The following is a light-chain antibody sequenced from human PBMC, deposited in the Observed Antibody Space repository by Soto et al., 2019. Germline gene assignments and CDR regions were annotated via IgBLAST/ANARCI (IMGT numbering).Light chain of an antibody. V-gene: IGKV1-27*01. Sequence: DIQMTQSPSSLSASAGDRVTITCRASQGISNHLAWYHQKPGQLPNLLIYAASILQSGVPSRFSGSGSGTDFTLTISRLEPEDFAVYYCHQFGRSFGQGTKVDIK. CDR2: AAS. CDR1: QGISNH. CDR3: HQFGRS. J-gene: IGKJ1*01.